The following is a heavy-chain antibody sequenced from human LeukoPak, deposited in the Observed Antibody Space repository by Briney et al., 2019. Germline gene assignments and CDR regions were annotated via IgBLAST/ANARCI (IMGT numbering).Heavy chain of an antibody. CDR2: IYYSGST. CDR1: GGSISSYY. CDR3: ARTTLDYYDSSGSYAFDI. D-gene: IGHD3-22*01. V-gene: IGHV4-59*01. Sequence: PSETLSLTCTVSGGSISSYYWSWIRQPPGKGLEWIGYIYYSGSTNYNPSLKSRVTISVDTSKNQFSLKLSSVTAADTAVYYCARTTLDYYDSSGSYAFDIWGQGTMVTVSS. J-gene: IGHJ3*02.